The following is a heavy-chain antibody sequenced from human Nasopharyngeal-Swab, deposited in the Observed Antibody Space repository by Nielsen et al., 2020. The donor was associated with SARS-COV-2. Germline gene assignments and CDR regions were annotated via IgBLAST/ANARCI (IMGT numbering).Heavy chain of an antibody. CDR2: VSYSGRT. J-gene: IGHJ4*02. Sequence: GSLRLSCAVSGASISSDYWGWIRQPPGKGLEWIGCVSYSGRTDYNPSLKSRVIISIDTSKKHFSLVLSSLTAADTALYYCTRGSLRTAPDCWGQGTLVTVSS. CDR3: TRGSLRTAPDC. V-gene: IGHV4-59*12. CDR1: GASISSDY. D-gene: IGHD4-17*01.